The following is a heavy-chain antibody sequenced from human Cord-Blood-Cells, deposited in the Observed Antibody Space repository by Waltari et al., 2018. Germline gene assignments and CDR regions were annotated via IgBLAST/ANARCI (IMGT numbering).Heavy chain of an antibody. D-gene: IGHD3-22*01. J-gene: IGHJ4*02. CDR1: GYTFTGYY. CDR2: SNPNSGGT. CDR3: ARVKYYYDSSGYYYDY. Sequence: QVQLVQSGAEVKKPGASVKVSCKASGYTFTGYYMHWVRQAPGQGLEWMGWSNPNSGGTNYAQKFQGRVTMTRDTSISTAYMELSRLRSDDTAVYYCARVKYYYDSSGYYYDYWGQGTLVTVSS. V-gene: IGHV1-2*02.